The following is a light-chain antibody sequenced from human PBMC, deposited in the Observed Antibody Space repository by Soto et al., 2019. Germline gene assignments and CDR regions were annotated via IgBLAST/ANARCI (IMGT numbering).Light chain of an antibody. J-gene: IGLJ2*01. V-gene: IGLV1-44*01. CDR1: SSNIGSHT. Sequence: QSVLTQPPSASGTPGQWVTISCSGSSSNIGSHTVNWYQQLPGTAPKLLIYSNNQRPSGVPDRFSGSKSCTAASLAISGLQSEDEADYYCAACDDSRNVVFGGGTKLTVL. CDR2: SNN. CDR3: AACDDSRNVV.